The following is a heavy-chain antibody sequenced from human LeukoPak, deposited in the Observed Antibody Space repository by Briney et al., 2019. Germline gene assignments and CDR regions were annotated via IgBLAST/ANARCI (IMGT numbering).Heavy chain of an antibody. J-gene: IGHJ4*02. CDR3: ARYDVWGSYRAFDY. Sequence: SETLSLTCTASGGSISSSSYYRGWIRQPPGKGLEWIGSIYYSGSTYYNPSLKSRVTISVDTSKNQFSLKLSSVTAADTAVYYCARYDVWGSYRAFDYWGQGTLVTVSS. D-gene: IGHD3-16*02. V-gene: IGHV4-39*01. CDR1: GGSISSSSYY. CDR2: IYYSGST.